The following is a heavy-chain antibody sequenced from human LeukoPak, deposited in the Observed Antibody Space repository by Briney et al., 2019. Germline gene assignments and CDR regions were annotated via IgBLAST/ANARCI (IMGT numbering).Heavy chain of an antibody. CDR3: GREYGESSGYYYVWDDAFDI. Sequence: SQTLSLTCTVSGCSISSGSYYWSWLPQPAGMGLEWVGRIYTSRSTYYNPSLKSRVTISVDTYKNQFSLKLSSVTAADTAVYYCGREYGESSGYYYVWDDAFDIWGQGTMVTVSS. CDR2: IYTSRST. D-gene: IGHD3-22*01. J-gene: IGHJ3*02. CDR1: GCSISSGSYY. V-gene: IGHV4-61*02.